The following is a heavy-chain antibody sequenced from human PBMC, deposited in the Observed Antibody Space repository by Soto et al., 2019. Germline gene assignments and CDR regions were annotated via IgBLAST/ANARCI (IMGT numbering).Heavy chain of an antibody. V-gene: IGHV3-53*01. CDR2: IYSGGRT. J-gene: IGHJ6*02. CDR1: GFTVSSNY. CDR3: ARDKDGAGSFYYYGMDV. D-gene: IGHD3-10*01. Sequence: GGSLRLSCAASGFTVSSNYMSWVRQAPGKGLEWVSVIYSGGRTYYADSVKGRFTISRDNSKNTLYLQMNSLRAEDTAVYYCARDKDGAGSFYYYGMDVWGQGTMVTVSS.